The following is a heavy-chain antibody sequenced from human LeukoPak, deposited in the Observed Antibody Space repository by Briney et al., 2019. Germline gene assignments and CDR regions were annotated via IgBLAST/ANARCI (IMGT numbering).Heavy chain of an antibody. V-gene: IGHV3-30*03. J-gene: IGHJ6*03. D-gene: IGHD3-3*01. CDR2: ISYDGSNK. CDR3: ARSGDSITIFGTYYYYYMDV. Sequence: PGGSLRLSCAASGFTFSSYGMHWVRQAPGKGLEWVAVISYDGSNKYYADSVKGRFTISRDNSKSTLYLQMNSLRAEDTAVYYCARSGDSITIFGTYYYYYMDVWGKGTTVTVSS. CDR1: GFTFSSYG.